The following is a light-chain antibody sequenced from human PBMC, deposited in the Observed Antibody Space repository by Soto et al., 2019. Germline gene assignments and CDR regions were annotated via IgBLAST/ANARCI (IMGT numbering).Light chain of an antibody. CDR1: QSISSW. J-gene: IGKJ1*01. CDR2: KAS. V-gene: IGKV1-5*03. Sequence: DLQLTQSPSTLSASVGDRVTISCRASQSISSWLAWYQQKPGKAPKLLIYKASSLESGVPSRFSGSVSGTEFTLTISSLQPEDFANYYGQHYNYYSPWTFGQGTKVDIK. CDR3: QHYNYYSPWT.